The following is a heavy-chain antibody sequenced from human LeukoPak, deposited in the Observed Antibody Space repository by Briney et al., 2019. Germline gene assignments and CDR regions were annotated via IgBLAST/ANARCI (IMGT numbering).Heavy chain of an antibody. CDR2: VSSRSTYI. CDR1: GFTFSPYT. CDR3: ARGGGYCGGDCYGIDY. J-gene: IGHJ4*02. D-gene: IGHD2-21*01. V-gene: IGHV3-21*01. Sequence: PGGSLRLSCAASGFTFSPYTMNWARQAPGKGLEWVSSVSSRSTYINYADSVKGRFTISRDDAKNSLYLQMNSLRAEDTAVYYCARGGGYCGGDCYGIDYWGQGTLVTVSS.